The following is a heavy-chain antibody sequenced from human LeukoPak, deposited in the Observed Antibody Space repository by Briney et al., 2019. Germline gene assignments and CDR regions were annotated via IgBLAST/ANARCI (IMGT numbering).Heavy chain of an antibody. Sequence: ASVKVSCKASGGTFSSYAISRVRQAPGQGLEWMGGIIPIFGTANYAQKFQGRVTITTDESTSTAYMELSSLRSEDTAVYYCARDCSSTSCYGAFDIWGQGTMVTVSS. J-gene: IGHJ3*02. CDR1: GGTFSSYA. CDR3: ARDCSSTSCYGAFDI. V-gene: IGHV1-69*05. D-gene: IGHD2-2*01. CDR2: IIPIFGTA.